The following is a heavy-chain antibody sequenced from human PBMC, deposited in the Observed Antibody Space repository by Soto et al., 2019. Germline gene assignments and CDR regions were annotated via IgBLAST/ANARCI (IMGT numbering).Heavy chain of an antibody. CDR2: IYSGGST. CDR1: GFTVSSNY. V-gene: IGHV3-66*01. J-gene: IGHJ6*02. Sequence: GGSLRLSCAASGFTVSSNYMSWVRQAPGKGLEWVSVIYSGGSTYYADSVKGRFTISRDNSKNTPYLQMNSLRAEDTAVYYCARERREYISSWGFYYYRKDVWSQGTTVTVSS. CDR3: ARERREYISSWGFYYYRKDV. D-gene: IGHD6-6*01.